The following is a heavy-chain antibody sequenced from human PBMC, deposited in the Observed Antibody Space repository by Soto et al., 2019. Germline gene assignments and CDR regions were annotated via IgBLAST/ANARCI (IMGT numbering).Heavy chain of an antibody. J-gene: IGHJ3*01. CDR3: ARVLSGDSFDVFDF. CDR2: INSVNGGT. Sequence: ASVKVSCKTSGYTFTGYYMHWVRQAPGQGLEWMGYINSVNGGTNYAQKFQGRVTMTRDTSITTAYMELGSLTSGDTAVYYCARVLSGDSFDVFDFWGQGTVVTVSS. V-gene: IGHV1-2*02. CDR1: GYTFTGYY. D-gene: IGHD2-15*01.